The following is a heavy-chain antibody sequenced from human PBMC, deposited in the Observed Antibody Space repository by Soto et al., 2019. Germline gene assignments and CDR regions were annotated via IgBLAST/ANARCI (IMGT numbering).Heavy chain of an antibody. D-gene: IGHD3-10*01. J-gene: IGHJ5*02. CDR1: GGPISSYN. Sequence: SETLSLTCNVSGGPISSYNWSWIRQSPGKGLEWIGQIFYTGNTNYNPPLKSRVTMSVDIPKKQFTLKLRSVTTADTAIYFCAGNNVRGASNSYNWMDPWGQGTLVTVSS. CDR2: IFYTGNT. CDR3: AGNNVRGASNSYNWMDP. V-gene: IGHV4-59*01.